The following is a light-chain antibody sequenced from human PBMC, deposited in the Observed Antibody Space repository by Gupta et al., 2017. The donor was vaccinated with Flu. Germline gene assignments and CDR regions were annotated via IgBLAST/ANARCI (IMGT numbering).Light chain of an antibody. CDR2: KDS. J-gene: IGLJ3*02. CDR1: ALPKQY. Sequence: SYELTQPPSVSVSPGQTARITCSGDALPKQYAYWYQQKPGQAPVLVIYKDSERPSGIPERFSGSSSGTIVTLTISGAQAEDEAEYYCQSADSSGTYRVFGGGTKLTVL. CDR3: QSADSSGTYRV. V-gene: IGLV3-25*03.